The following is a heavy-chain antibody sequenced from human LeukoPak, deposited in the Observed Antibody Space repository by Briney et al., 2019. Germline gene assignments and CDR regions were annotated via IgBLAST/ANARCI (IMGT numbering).Heavy chain of an antibody. Sequence: SETLSLTCAVYGGSFSDYYWTWIRQPPGKGLEWIGEINHSGSTNYNPSLKSRVTISVDTSKNQFSLKLSSVTAVDTAEYYCARGVPLGGYSVQRVGWGSYYYMGVWGSGTTVTVSS. CDR2: INHSGST. V-gene: IGHV4-34*01. J-gene: IGHJ6*03. CDR3: ARGVPLGGYSVQRVGWGSYYYMGV. D-gene: IGHD3-16*01. CDR1: GGSFSDYY.